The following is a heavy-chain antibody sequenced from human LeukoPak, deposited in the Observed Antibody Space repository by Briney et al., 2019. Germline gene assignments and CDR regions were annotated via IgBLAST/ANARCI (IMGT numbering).Heavy chain of an antibody. CDR2: ISSNGGST. CDR3: EKDLCMVPRVKHTDY. Sequence: GGALTLSSSASACTFSRYAMHWVRQAPGKGLEYVSAISSNGGSTYYRDSVKGGLTISRDNSKNTLYLHMSSLRAEDTGVYYCEKDLCMVPRVKHTDYWGQGTLVTVSS. D-gene: IGHD3-10*01. J-gene: IGHJ4*02. V-gene: IGHV3-64D*06. CDR1: ACTFSRYA.